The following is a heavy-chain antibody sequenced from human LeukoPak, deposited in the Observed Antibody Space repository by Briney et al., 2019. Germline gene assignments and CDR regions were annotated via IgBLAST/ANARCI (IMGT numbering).Heavy chain of an antibody. Sequence: GASVKVSCKASGGTFSSYAISWVRQAPGQGLEWMGGIIPIFGTPNYAQNFQGRVTITADKSTSTAYMDLSSVTSDDTAVYFCAKSAGHCSNGICFTDYYMDVWGRGTTVTVSS. CDR2: IIPIFGTP. D-gene: IGHD2-8*01. CDR1: GGTFSSYA. J-gene: IGHJ6*03. V-gene: IGHV1-69*06. CDR3: AKSAGHCSNGICFTDYYMDV.